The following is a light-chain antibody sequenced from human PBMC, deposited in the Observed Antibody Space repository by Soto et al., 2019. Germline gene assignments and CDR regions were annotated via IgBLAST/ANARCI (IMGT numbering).Light chain of an antibody. CDR2: STS. Sequence: EIVLTQSPGTLSLSPGERATPSCRASQSVSSSSLAWNQQKPGQAPRLLIYSTSSRATGVPDRFSGSGSGTDFTLTISRLEPEDYAVYSCQQYGSSSITFGQGTRLEIK. J-gene: IGKJ5*01. CDR3: QQYGSSSIT. V-gene: IGKV3-20*01. CDR1: QSVSSSS.